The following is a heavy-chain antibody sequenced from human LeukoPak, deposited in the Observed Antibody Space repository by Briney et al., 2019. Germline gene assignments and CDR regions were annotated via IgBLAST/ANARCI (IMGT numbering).Heavy chain of an antibody. V-gene: IGHV3-66*01. J-gene: IGHJ4*02. CDR3: ARGHNSRAGVTDCCPLDF. CDR2: IYSSGIT. D-gene: IGHD2-21*02. Sequence: GGSLRLSCAASGFTVSSNYITWVRRAPGKGLEWVSVIYSSGITYYADSVKGRFTISRDNSKDTLYLQMNSLRAEDTAFYYCARGHNSRAGVTDCCPLDFWGQGTLVTVSS. CDR1: GFTVSSNY.